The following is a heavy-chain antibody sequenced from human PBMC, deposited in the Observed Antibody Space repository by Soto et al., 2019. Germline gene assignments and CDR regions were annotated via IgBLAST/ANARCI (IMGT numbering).Heavy chain of an antibody. Sequence: GGSLRLSCAASGFTVSSYAMHWVRQAPGKGLEWVAVISYDGSNKYYADSVKGRFTISRDNSKNTLYLQMNSLRAEDTAVYYCARAPHSSPNFDYWGQGTLVTVSS. V-gene: IGHV3-30-3*01. CDR2: ISYDGSNK. CDR3: ARAPHSSPNFDY. CDR1: GFTVSSYA. J-gene: IGHJ4*02. D-gene: IGHD6-13*01.